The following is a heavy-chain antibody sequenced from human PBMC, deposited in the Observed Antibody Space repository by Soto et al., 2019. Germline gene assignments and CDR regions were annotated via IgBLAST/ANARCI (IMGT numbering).Heavy chain of an antibody. CDR1: GDSTSNYY. J-gene: IGHJ4*02. Sequence: PSETLSLTCIISGDSTSNYYWSWIRQSPGKGLEWIGYISYSGNTNYNPSLKSRVTISVDLSKNQFSLRLSSVTTADTALYYCARTTAVPNTLRSRYFFDYWGQGTLVTVSS. V-gene: IGHV4-59*01. CDR3: ARTTAVPNTLRSRYFFDY. D-gene: IGHD4-17*01. CDR2: ISYSGNT.